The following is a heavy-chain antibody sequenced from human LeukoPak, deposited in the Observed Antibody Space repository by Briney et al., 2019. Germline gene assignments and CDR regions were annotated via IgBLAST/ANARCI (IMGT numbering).Heavy chain of an antibody. D-gene: IGHD2-8*01. CDR2: IYYSGST. CDR3: ARRLYAYQPKSGFDY. V-gene: IGHV4-39*01. J-gene: IGHJ4*02. Sequence: PSETLSLTCTVSGGSISSSSYYWGWIRQPPGKGLEGIGSIYYSGSTYYNPSLKSRVTISVDTSKNQFSLKLSSVTAADTAVYYCARRLYAYQPKSGFDYWGQGTLVTVSS. CDR1: GGSISSSSYY.